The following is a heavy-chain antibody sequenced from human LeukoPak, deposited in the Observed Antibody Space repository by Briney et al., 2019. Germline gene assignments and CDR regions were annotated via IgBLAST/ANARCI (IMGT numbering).Heavy chain of an antibody. CDR2: VYLSGTT. CDR1: GGSMTGNW. Sequence: PSETLSLTCIVSGGSMTGNWWSWLRQPAGKGLEWIGRVYLSGTTNYNPSLNSRVSMSVDTSKNQFSLKLNSVTAADTAMYYCGRVSSSGHGRAFDIWGQGTMVIVSS. J-gene: IGHJ3*02. CDR3: GRVSSSGHGRAFDI. D-gene: IGHD6-19*01. V-gene: IGHV4-4*07.